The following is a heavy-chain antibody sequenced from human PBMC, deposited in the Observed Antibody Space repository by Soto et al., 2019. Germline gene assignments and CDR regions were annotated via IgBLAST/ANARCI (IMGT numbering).Heavy chain of an antibody. J-gene: IGHJ4*02. CDR1: VYTFTSYA. V-gene: IGHV1-3*01. D-gene: IGHD6-19*01. CDR3: ARVIGGWYYVDS. CDR2: INAGNGNT. Sequence: QVQLVQSGAEVKKPGASVKCSCKASVYTFTSYAMHWVRKDPGQRLEWMGWINAGNGNTKYSQKFQGRVTITTDTSASTAYMELSSLRSEDTAGYYCARVIGGWYYVDSWGQGTLVTVSS.